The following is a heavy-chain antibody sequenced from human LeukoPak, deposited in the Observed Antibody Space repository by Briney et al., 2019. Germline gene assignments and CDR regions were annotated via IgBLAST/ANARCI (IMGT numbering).Heavy chain of an antibody. Sequence: GASVKVSCKASGYTFTSYYMHWVRQAPGQGLEWMGIINPSGGSTSYAQKFQGRVTMTRDMSTSTVYMELSSLRSEDTAVYYCASGGYSYGDYYYMDVWGKGTTVTVSS. CDR2: INPSGGST. CDR1: GYTFTSYY. CDR3: ASGGYSYGDYYYMDV. J-gene: IGHJ6*03. D-gene: IGHD5-18*01. V-gene: IGHV1-46*01.